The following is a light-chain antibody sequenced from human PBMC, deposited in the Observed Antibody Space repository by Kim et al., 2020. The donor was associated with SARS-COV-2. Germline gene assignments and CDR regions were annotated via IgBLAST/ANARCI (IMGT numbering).Light chain of an antibody. CDR1: SLTNYY. CDR2: DKN. Sequence: SSELTQDPAVSVALGHTVRITCQGDSLTNYYASWYQQRPGQAPVLVVYDKNSRPSGIPDRFSGSSSGNTATLTITGALAEDEADYYCNSRDNSAQRYVFGTGTKVTVL. J-gene: IGLJ1*01. CDR3: NSRDNSAQRYV. V-gene: IGLV3-19*01.